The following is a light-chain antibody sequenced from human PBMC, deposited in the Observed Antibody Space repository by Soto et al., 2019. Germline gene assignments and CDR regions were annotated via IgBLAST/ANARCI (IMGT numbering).Light chain of an antibody. CDR2: DAS. CDR3: QHYNSYPWT. V-gene: IGKV1-5*01. CDR1: QSISSW. Sequence: DIQMTQSPSTLSASVGARVPITCRASQSISSWLAWYQQKPGKAPKLLIYDASSLESGVPSRFSGSGSGTEFTLTISSLQSDDFATYYCQHYNSYPWTFGQGTKVDI. J-gene: IGKJ1*01.